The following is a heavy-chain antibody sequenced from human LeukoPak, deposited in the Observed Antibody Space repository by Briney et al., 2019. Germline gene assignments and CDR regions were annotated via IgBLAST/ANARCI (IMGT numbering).Heavy chain of an antibody. J-gene: IGHJ6*02. CDR1: GFTFSSYG. CDR2: ISYDGSNK. Sequence: RGSLRLSCAASGFTFSSYGMHWVRQAPGKGLEWVAVISYDGSNKYYADSVKGRFTISRDNSKNTLYLQMNSLRAEDTAVYYCAKVSVYSSSSLHYYYYYGMDVWGQGTTVTVSS. CDR3: AKVSVYSSSSLHYYYYYGMDV. V-gene: IGHV3-30*18. D-gene: IGHD6-6*01.